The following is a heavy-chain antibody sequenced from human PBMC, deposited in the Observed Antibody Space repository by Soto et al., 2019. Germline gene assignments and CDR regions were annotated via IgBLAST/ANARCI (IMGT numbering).Heavy chain of an antibody. D-gene: IGHD6-13*01. CDR2: IYHSGST. Sequence: QVQLQESGPGLVKPSGTLSLTCAVSGGSISSSNWWSWVRQPPGKGLEWIGEIYHSGSTNYNPSLKSRVTISVDKSKNQFSLKLSSVTAADTAVYYCARASSIKSSSWYTAKVEGMDVGGQGTTVTVSS. CDR3: ARASSIKSSSWYTAKVEGMDV. CDR1: GGSISSSNW. V-gene: IGHV4-4*02. J-gene: IGHJ6*02.